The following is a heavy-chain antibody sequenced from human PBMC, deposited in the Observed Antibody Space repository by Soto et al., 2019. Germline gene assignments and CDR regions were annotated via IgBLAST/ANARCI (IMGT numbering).Heavy chain of an antibody. CDR3: EKDPYNHRFDS. CDR2: IGSDGST. CDR1: GFPFSRHA. D-gene: IGHD1-1*01. Sequence: PGGSLRLSCAASGFPFSRHAMAWVRRAAGRGLEWVATIGSDGSTYHAESVKGRFSISRDNYGNMLHLQLNSLRVEDTGIYYCEKDPYNHRFDSWGQGTLVTVSS. V-gene: IGHV3-23*01. J-gene: IGHJ4*02.